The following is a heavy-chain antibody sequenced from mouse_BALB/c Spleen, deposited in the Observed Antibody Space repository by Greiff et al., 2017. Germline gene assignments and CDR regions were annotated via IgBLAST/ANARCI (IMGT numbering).Heavy chain of an antibody. CDR2: INSDGGST. CDR1: EYEFPSHD. V-gene: IGHV5-2*01. J-gene: IGHJ3*01. CDR3: ASYGNYGGFAY. D-gene: IGHD2-1*01. Sequence: EVKLQESGGGLVQPGESLKLSCESNEYEFPSHDMSWVRKTPEKRLELVAAINSDGGSTYYPDTMERRFIISRDNTRKTLYLQMSSLRSEDTALYYCASYGNYGGFAYWGQGTLVTVSA.